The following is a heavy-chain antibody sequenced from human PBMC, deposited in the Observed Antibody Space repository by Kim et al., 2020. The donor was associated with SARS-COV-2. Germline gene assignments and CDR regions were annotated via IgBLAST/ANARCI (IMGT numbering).Heavy chain of an antibody. CDR1: GLTFNNYA. J-gene: IGHJ6*02. V-gene: IGHV3-23*01. Sequence: GGSLRLSCAASGLTFNNYAMSWVRQAPGKGLEWVSTISGSGDSTYYADSVKGRFTISRDNSKNTLYLQMNSLTAGDTAVYYCAKEYGWFGGVYGMDVWGQGTTVTVSS. CDR3: AKEYGWFGGVYGMDV. CDR2: ISGSGDST. D-gene: IGHD3-10*01.